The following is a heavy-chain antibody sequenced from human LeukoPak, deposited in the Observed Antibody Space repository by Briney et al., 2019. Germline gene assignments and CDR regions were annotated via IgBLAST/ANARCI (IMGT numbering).Heavy chain of an antibody. CDR2: ISSSSSHT. CDR1: GFTFSDYY. D-gene: IGHD3-10*01. Sequence: KPGGSLRLSCAASGFTFSDYYIRWIRQAPGKGLEWVSYISSSSSHTNYADSVKGRFTISRDNAQNSMYLQMNSLRAEDTAVYYCARHLRGAYYYGSGRADYGMDVWGKGTTVTVCS. V-gene: IGHV3-11*06. CDR3: ARHLRGAYYYGSGRADYGMDV. J-gene: IGHJ6*04.